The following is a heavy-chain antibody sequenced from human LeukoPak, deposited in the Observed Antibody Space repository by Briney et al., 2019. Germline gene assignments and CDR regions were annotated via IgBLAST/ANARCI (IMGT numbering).Heavy chain of an antibody. CDR2: INTGGSST. CDR1: GFTFSDYW. V-gene: IGHV3-74*01. Sequence: PGGSLRLSCAVCGFTFSDYWMHWVRQVPGKGLVWVSRINTGGSSTTYADSVKGRFTISRDNAKNTLYLQMNGLRAEDTAVHYCARSNQADDYWGQGTLVTVSS. J-gene: IGHJ4*02. D-gene: IGHD4-11*01. CDR3: ARSNQADDY.